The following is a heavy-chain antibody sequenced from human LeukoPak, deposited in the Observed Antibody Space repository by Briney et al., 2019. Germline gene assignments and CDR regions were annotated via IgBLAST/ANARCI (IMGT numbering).Heavy chain of an antibody. J-gene: IGHJ4*02. CDR2: IKQDGSET. CDR1: GLTLSTSW. V-gene: IGHV3-7*01. CDR3: VRDWYRSFDY. Sequence: PGGSLRLSCAASGLTLSTSWMTWVRQAPGKGLEWVANIKQDGSETYYVDSVKGRFTMSRDNAKNSLYLQMNSLRAEDTAVYYCVRDWYRSFDYWGQGTLVTVSS. D-gene: IGHD6-13*01.